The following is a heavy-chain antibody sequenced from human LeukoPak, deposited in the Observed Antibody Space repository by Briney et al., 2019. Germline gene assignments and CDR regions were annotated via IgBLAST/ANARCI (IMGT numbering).Heavy chain of an antibody. CDR1: GGSISSYY. V-gene: IGHV4-59*08. Sequence: SETLSLTCTVSGGSISSYYWSWIRQPPGKGLEWIGYIYYSGSTNYNPSLKSRVTISVDTSKNQFSLKLSSVTAADTAVYYCARLVRTGSARFDYWGQGTLVTVPS. CDR2: IYYSGST. J-gene: IGHJ4*02. CDR3: ARLVRTGSARFDY. D-gene: IGHD3-10*01.